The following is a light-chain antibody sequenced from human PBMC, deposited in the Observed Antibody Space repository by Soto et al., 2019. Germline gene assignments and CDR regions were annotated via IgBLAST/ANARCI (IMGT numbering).Light chain of an antibody. CDR1: RSVSTF. CDR3: QQRSNWSWS. V-gene: IGKV3-11*01. CDR2: DAS. J-gene: IGKJ1*01. Sequence: EFVLTQSPGTLSLSPGERATLSCRASRSVSTFLGWYQQKPGQPPRLLIYDASNRATGVPARFSGSGSGTDFTLTISSLEPEDFAVYYCQQRSNWSWSFGQGTKVEIK.